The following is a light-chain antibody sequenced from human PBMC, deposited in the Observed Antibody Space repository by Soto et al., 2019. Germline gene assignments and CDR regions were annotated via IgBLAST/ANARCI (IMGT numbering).Light chain of an antibody. V-gene: IGKV3-15*01. CDR3: QQYNSWPLT. Sequence: IVMTQSPATLSMSPGERATLSCRATQSISTKVAWYQQKPDQAPRLLIYGASTRATGVPARFSGSGSGTEFTLSISSLQSEHFAVYYCQQYNSWPLTFGGGTKVEIK. J-gene: IGKJ4*01. CDR2: GAS. CDR1: QSISTK.